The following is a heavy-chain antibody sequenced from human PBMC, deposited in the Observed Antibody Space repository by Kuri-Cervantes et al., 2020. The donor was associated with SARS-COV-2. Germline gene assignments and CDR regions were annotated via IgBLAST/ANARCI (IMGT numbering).Heavy chain of an antibody. CDR1: GDSFDYRF. D-gene: IGHD5-24*01. CDR2: ITPFNGNT. V-gene: IGHV1-45*02. J-gene: IGHJ3*01. Sequence: SVKVSCKASGDSFDYRFLHWVRQAPGQALEWMGWITPFNGNTNYAQRFQDRVTITRDRSMSTAYMELSSLRSEDTAMYYYARSGPGAISREDGAFDVWGQGTKVTVSS. CDR3: ARSGPGAISREDGAFDV.